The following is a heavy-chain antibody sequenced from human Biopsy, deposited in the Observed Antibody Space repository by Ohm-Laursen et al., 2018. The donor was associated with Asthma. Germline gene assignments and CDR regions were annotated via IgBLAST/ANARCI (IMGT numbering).Heavy chain of an antibody. V-gene: IGHV3-53*01. CDR3: ARAYGGSFFSGAFDI. D-gene: IGHD4-23*01. Sequence: SLRLSCAASGFTFSSYAMSWVRQTPEKGLEWVSVIYSGGGTYYADSVQGRVTISRDNSKNTLSLQMNSLRAEDTAVYYCARAYGGSFFSGAFDIWGQGTMVTVSS. J-gene: IGHJ3*02. CDR2: IYSGGGT. CDR1: GFTFSSYA.